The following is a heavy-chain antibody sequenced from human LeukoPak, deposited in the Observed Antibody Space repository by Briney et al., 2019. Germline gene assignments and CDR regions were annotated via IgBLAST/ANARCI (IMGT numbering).Heavy chain of an antibody. CDR1: GGTFSSYA. CDR3: ARVSVAATYFRAFDI. V-gene: IGHV1-69*04. CDR2: IIPILGIA. J-gene: IGHJ3*02. D-gene: IGHD1-26*01. Sequence: SVKVSCKASGGTFSSYAISWVRQAPGQGLEWMGRIIPILGIANYAQKFQGRVTITADKSTSTAYMELSSLRSEDTAVYYCARVSVAATYFRAFDIWGQGTLVTVSS.